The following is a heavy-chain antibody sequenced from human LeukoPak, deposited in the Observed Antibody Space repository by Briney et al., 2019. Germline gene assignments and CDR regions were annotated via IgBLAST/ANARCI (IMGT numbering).Heavy chain of an antibody. V-gene: IGHV1-69*13. Sequence: VASVKVSCKASGGTFSSYAISWVRQAPGQGLEWMGGIIPIFGTANYAQKFQGRVTITADESTSTAYMELSSLRSEDTAMYYCARDKYDILTGYYGPSNWFDPWGQGTLVTVSS. CDR1: GGTFSSYA. CDR3: ARDKYDILTGYYGPSNWFDP. D-gene: IGHD3-9*01. CDR2: IIPIFGTA. J-gene: IGHJ5*02.